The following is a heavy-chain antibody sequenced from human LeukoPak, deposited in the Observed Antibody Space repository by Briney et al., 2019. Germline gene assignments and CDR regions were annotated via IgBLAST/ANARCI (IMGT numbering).Heavy chain of an antibody. Sequence: SETLSLTCTVSGGSISSYYWSWIRQPPGKGLEWVGYIYYSGSTNYNLSLKSRVTISVDTSKNQFSLKLSSVTAADTAVYYCARPRGYSYGWDAFDIWGQGTMVTVSS. V-gene: IGHV4-59*08. CDR3: ARPRGYSYGWDAFDI. J-gene: IGHJ3*02. CDR1: GGSISSYY. D-gene: IGHD5-18*01. CDR2: IYYSGST.